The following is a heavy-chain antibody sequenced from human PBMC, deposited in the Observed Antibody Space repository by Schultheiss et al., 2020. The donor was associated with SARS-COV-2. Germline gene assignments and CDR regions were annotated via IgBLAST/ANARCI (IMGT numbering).Heavy chain of an antibody. CDR1: GGSISSGGYS. D-gene: IGHD2-15*01. V-gene: IGHV4-30-2*05. Sequence: SETLSLTCAVSGGSISSGGYSWSWIRQPPGKGLEWIGYIYHSGSTYYNPSLKSRVTMSVDTSKNQFSLKLSSVTAADTAVYYCARDPRHVRGYCSGGSCIIYWGQGTLVTVSS. CDR3: ARDPRHVRGYCSGGSCIIY. J-gene: IGHJ4*02. CDR2: IYHSGST.